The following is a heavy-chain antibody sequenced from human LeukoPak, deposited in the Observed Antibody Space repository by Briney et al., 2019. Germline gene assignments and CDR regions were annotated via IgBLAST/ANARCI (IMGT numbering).Heavy chain of an antibody. J-gene: IGHJ4*02. Sequence: GGSLRLSCAAYGVTFSTYSMNWVRQAPGKGMEWVSYIGSSSTTIYYADSVKGRFTISRDNAKNSLYLQMNSLRAEDTAVYYCARDRYCSGGSFYSAFYYYWGQGTLVTVSS. CDR1: GVTFSTYS. CDR3: ARDRYCSGGSFYSAFYYY. V-gene: IGHV3-48*01. CDR2: IGSSSTTI. D-gene: IGHD2-15*01.